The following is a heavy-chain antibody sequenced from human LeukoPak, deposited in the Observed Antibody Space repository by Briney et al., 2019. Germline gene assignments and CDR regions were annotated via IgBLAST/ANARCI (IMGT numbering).Heavy chain of an antibody. CDR1: GFTFSSYN. CDR2: ISSSGSYI. Sequence: GGSLSLSCAASGFTFSSYNMNWIRQPPGKGLEWVSYISSSGSYIYYTDSVKRRFTISRDNAKNSLYLQMNSLRAEDTAVYYCARGSLWFGELSPGDVWGKGTTVTVSS. V-gene: IGHV3-21*01. D-gene: IGHD3-10*01. J-gene: IGHJ6*04. CDR3: ARGSLWFGELSPGDV.